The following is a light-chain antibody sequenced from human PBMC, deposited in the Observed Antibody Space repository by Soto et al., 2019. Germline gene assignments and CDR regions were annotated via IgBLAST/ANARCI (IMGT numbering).Light chain of an antibody. CDR2: DVS. V-gene: IGLV2-11*01. J-gene: IGLJ1*01. CDR3: CSYAGSYSYV. Sequence: ALTQPRSVSGSPGQSVTISCTGTSSDVGGYNFVSWYQQHPGKAPKLMIYDVSKRPSGVPDRFSGSKSGNTASLTISGLQAEDETDYYCCSYAGSYSYVFGTGTRSPS. CDR1: SSDVGGYNF.